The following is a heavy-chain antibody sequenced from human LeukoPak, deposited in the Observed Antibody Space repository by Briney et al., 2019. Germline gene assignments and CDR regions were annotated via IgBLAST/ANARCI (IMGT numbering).Heavy chain of an antibody. J-gene: IGHJ3*02. CDR3: ARDPNGDYIGAFDM. CDR2: IRGGGGRA. V-gene: IGHV3-23*01. D-gene: IGHD4-17*01. CDR1: GFTFSAYA. Sequence: GGSLRLSCTASGFTFSAYAMMWVRQAPGKGPEWVSAIRGGGGRAFYADSVKDRFTISRDNSKYTLFLQMNSLRAEDTAVYYCARDPNGDYIGAFDMWGPGTMVTVSS.